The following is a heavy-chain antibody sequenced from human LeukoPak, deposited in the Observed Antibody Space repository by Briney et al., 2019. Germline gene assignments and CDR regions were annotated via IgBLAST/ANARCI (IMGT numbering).Heavy chain of an antibody. CDR2: ISSSSTYI. D-gene: IGHD3-22*01. Sequence: GGSLRLSCAASGFTFSSYSMNWVRQAPGKGLYWVSSISSSSTYIHYADSVKGRFTISRDNAKNSLYLQMNSLRAEDTAVYYCARGGDDSSGYSFDYWGQGTLVTVSS. CDR1: GFTFSSYS. V-gene: IGHV3-21*01. CDR3: ARGGDDSSGYSFDY. J-gene: IGHJ4*02.